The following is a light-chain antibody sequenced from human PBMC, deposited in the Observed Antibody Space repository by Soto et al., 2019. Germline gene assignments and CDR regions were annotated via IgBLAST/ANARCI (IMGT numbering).Light chain of an antibody. J-gene: IGLJ1*01. CDR3: SSYTSSSTYV. CDR2: EVS. V-gene: IGLV2-14*01. CDR1: RSDVGCYNY. Sequence: QSALTQPASVSGSSGKALTISCSDTRSDVGCYNYVSWYQQHPDKAHTLMIYEVSNRPSGVSNRFSVSKSGNTASLTISGLQAEDEADYYCSSYTSSSTYVFGTGTKLTVL.